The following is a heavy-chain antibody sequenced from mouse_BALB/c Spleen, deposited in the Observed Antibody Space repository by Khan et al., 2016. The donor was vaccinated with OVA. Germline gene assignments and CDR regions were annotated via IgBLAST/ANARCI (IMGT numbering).Heavy chain of an antibody. J-gene: IGHJ2*01. CDR1: GFSLTSYG. CDR3: ARNRNVDFDY. V-gene: IGHV2-2*02. Sequence: QVQLQQSGPGLVQPSQSLSITCTVSGFSLTSYGVHWVRQSPGKGLEWLGVIWSGGSTDYNATFISRLSISKAISKSQVFFKMNSLLTNDTAIYYGARNRNVDFDYWGQGTTLTVSS. CDR2: IWSGGST.